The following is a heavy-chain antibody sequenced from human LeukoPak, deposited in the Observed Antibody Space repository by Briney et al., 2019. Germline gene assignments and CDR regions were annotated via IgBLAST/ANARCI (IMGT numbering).Heavy chain of an antibody. J-gene: IGHJ4*02. CDR3: AREPGRGIAARPEDY. Sequence: SVKVSCKASGGTFSSYAISWVRQAPGQGLEWMGRIIPIFGTANYAQKFQGRVTITTDESTSTAYMELSGLRPEDTAVYYCAREPGRGIAARPEDYWGQGTLVTVSS. CDR2: IIPIFGTA. V-gene: IGHV1-69*05. D-gene: IGHD6-6*01. CDR1: GGTFSSYA.